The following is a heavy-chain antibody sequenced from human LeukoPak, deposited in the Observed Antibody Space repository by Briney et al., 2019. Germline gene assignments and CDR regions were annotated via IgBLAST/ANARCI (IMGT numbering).Heavy chain of an antibody. V-gene: IGHV3-33*01. Sequence: GGSLRLSCAATGFTFNHYGMHWVRQAPGKGLEWVAVSWSDGTNTYYTGSVKGRFTISRVDSEKTVYLQMKSLRPDDTGVYYCARDAQRGFDYSNSLQYWGQGTPVSVST. CDR2: SWSDGTNT. CDR3: ARDAQRGFDYSNSLQY. J-gene: IGHJ4*02. D-gene: IGHD4-11*01. CDR1: GFTFNHYG.